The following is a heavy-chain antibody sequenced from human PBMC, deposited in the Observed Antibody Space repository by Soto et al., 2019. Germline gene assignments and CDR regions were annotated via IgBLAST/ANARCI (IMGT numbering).Heavy chain of an antibody. J-gene: IGHJ6*03. Sequence: EVQLLESGGGLEQPGGSRRLSCAASGFTFSAFAMNWVRQAPGKGLEWVSAITGSGGSTYYVDSVKGRFTISRDNSKNTLHLQMNSLRAEDSAVYYCAKLSGCDYYYYIDVWGKGTTVTVSS. CDR3: AKLSGCDYYYYIDV. CDR2: ITGSGGST. V-gene: IGHV3-23*01. D-gene: IGHD5-12*01. CDR1: GFTFSAFA.